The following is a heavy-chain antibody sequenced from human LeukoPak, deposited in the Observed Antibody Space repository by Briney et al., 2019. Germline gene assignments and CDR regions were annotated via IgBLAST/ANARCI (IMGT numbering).Heavy chain of an antibody. J-gene: IGHJ4*02. V-gene: IGHV3-23*01. D-gene: IGHD7-27*01. Sequence: GGSLRLSCAASGFTFSSYTMSWVRQAPGRGVEWVSAISGSGGSTYYADSVKGRFTISRDNSKNTLYLQMNSLRAEDTAVYYCAKGNWAAHDYWGQGTLVTVSS. CDR3: AKGNWAAHDY. CDR2: ISGSGGST. CDR1: GFTFSSYT.